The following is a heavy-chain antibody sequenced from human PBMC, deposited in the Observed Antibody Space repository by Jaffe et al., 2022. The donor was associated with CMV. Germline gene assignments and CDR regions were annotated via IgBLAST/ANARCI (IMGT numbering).Heavy chain of an antibody. CDR3: TFTIDTFLFGAEYEYYYYMDV. D-gene: IGHD3-9*01. J-gene: IGHJ6*03. Sequence: EVQLVESGGGLVKPGGSLRLSCAASGFTFSNAWMSWVRQAPGKGLEWVGRIKSKTDGGTTDYAAPVKGRFTISRDDSKNTLYLQMNSLKTEDTAVYYCTFTIDTFLFGAEYEYYYYMDVWGKGTTVTVSS. CDR1: GFTFSNAW. CDR2: IKSKTDGGTT. V-gene: IGHV3-15*01.